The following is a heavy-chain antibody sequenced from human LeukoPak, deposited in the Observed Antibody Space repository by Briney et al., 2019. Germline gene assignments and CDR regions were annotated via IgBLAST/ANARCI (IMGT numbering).Heavy chain of an antibody. D-gene: IGHD2-2*01. CDR1: GYTFTSYD. Sequence: ASVKVSCKASGYTFTSYDINWVRQATGQGLEWMGWINPNSGGTNYAQKFQGRVTMTRDTSISTAYMELSRLRSDDTAVYYCAAGRPIVVVPAACQFDPWGQGTLVTVSS. V-gene: IGHV1-2*02. CDR2: INPNSGGT. J-gene: IGHJ5*02. CDR3: AAGRPIVVVPAACQFDP.